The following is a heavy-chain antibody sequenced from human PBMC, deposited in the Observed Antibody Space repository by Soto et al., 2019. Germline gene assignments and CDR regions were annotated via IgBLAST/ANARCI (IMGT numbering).Heavy chain of an antibody. V-gene: IGHV1-46*01. D-gene: IGHD2-21*02. CDR3: ARSYCGGDCPNNWFDP. CDR2: INPSGGST. CDR1: GYILSIYY. Sequence: ASVKVSCKASGYILSIYYMHWVRQAPGQGLEWMGIINPSGGSTTYAQKFQGRVTMTRDTSTSTVYMELSSLTSEDTAMYYCARSYCGGDCPNNWFDPWGQGTPVTVSS. J-gene: IGHJ5*02.